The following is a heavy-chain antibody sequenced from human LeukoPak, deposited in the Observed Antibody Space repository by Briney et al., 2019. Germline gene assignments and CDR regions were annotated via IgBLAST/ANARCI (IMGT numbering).Heavy chain of an antibody. CDR1: GGSISSGSISXXX. Sequence: SETLSLTCTVSGGSISSGSISXXXXXXXXXXXXXXLXWIXYIYYSGSTNYNPSLKSRVTISVDTSKNQFSLKLSSVTAADTAVYYCATMSGTYYKFDYWGQGTLVTVSS. J-gene: IGHJ4*02. D-gene: IGHD1-26*01. CDR3: ATMSGTYYKFDY. CDR2: IYYSGST. V-gene: IGHV4-61*01.